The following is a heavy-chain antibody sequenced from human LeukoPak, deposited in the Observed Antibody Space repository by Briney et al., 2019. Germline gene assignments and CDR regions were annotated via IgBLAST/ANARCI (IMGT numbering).Heavy chain of an antibody. CDR3: GRGAVVNIFYYYYLDV. D-gene: IGHD2/OR15-2a*01. Sequence: ASVKVSCKASGYTFTSYYINGVRQATGQGLEWMGWMHPYSGNTGYAQKFQGRVTITRNTSISTAYMELSSLRSEDTAVYYYGRGAVVNIFYYYYLDVWGKGTTVTVSS. V-gene: IGHV1-8*03. CDR1: GYTFTSYY. J-gene: IGHJ6*03. CDR2: MHPYSGNT.